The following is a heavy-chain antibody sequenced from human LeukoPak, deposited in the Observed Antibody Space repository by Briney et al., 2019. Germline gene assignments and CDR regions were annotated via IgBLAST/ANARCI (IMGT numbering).Heavy chain of an antibody. CDR3: ASYVAGFGWFDP. J-gene: IGHJ5*02. V-gene: IGHV4-39*07. CDR1: GGSISSSSYY. Sequence: SETLSLTCTVSGGSISSSSYYWGWIRLPPGKGLEWIGSIYYSGSTYYNPSLKSRVTISVDTSKNQFSLKLSSVTAADTAVYYCASYVAGFGWFDPWGQGTLVTVSS. D-gene: IGHD6-19*01. CDR2: IYYSGST.